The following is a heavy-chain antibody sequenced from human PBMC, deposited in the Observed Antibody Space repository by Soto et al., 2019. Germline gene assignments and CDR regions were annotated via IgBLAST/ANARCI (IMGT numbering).Heavy chain of an antibody. V-gene: IGHV4-30-4*08. CDR2: IYYRGDI. J-gene: IGHJ6*02. Sequence: PSETLSLTCTVSGGSIISGDYYWSWIRQPPGKGLEWIGYIYYRGDISYNPSLKSRVTISIDTSKNQFSLKLSSVTAADTAVYYCARGFFSIAAAPKDYGMDVWGQGTTVT. CDR3: ARGFFSIAAAPKDYGMDV. CDR1: GGSIISGDYY. D-gene: IGHD6-13*01.